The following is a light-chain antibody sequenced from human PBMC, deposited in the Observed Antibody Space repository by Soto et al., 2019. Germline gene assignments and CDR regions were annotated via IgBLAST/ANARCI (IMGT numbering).Light chain of an antibody. V-gene: IGLV2-23*03. J-gene: IGLJ2*01. Sequence: QSALTQPASVSGSPGQLITISCTGSSSDGGTYNLVSWYQQHPGKAPKLMIYEGSKRPSGVSNRFSGSKSGNTASLTISGLQAEDEADYYCCSYAGSSTFEVFGGGTKLTVL. CDR1: SSDGGTYNL. CDR3: CSYAGSSTFEV. CDR2: EGS.